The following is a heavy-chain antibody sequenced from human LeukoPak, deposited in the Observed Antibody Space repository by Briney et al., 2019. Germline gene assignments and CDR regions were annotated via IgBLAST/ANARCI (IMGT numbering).Heavy chain of an antibody. CDR2: IYYSGST. V-gene: IGHV4-59*08. CDR1: GGSISSYY. J-gene: IGHJ4*02. Sequence: SETLSLTCTVSGGSISSYYWSWIRQPPGKGLEWIGYIYYSGSTNYNPSLKSRVTISVDTSKNQFSLKLSSVTAADTALYYCARRSRTDYFDYWGQGTLVTVSS. CDR3: ARRSRTDYFDY. D-gene: IGHD1/OR15-1a*01.